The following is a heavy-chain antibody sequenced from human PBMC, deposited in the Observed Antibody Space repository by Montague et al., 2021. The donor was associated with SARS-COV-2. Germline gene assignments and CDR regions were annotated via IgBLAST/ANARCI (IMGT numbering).Heavy chain of an antibody. J-gene: IGHJ4*02. CDR1: GFTVSNYY. CDR3: AREPAVGGEYDH. CDR2: IYIGGIT. D-gene: IGHD6-19*01. V-gene: IGHV3-66*01. Sequence: CLRLSCAVSGFTVSNYYMSLFRQAPGKGLEWVSVIYIGGITYYAYSVKGRFVISRDNSKNMLSLQMNSLRAEDTALYYCAREPAVGGEYDHWGQGTLVTVSS.